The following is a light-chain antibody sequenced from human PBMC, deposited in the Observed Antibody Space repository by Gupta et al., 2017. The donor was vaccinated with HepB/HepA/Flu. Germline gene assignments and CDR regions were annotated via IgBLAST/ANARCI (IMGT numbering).Light chain of an antibody. CDR2: DAS. V-gene: IGKV3-11*01. Sequence: EIVLTQSPATLSLSPGERATLSCRASQSVSSYLAWYQQKPGQAPRLLIYDASNRATGIPARFSGSGSGTDFTLTISSLDPEDFAVYYCQQRSNWPLTFGQWTRLEIK. J-gene: IGKJ5*01. CDR1: QSVSSY. CDR3: QQRSNWPLT.